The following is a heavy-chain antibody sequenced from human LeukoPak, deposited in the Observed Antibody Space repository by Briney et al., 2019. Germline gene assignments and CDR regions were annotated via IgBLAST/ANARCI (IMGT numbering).Heavy chain of an antibody. CDR2: SYHRGST. V-gene: IGHV4-59*12. Sequence: SETLSLTCTVSGGSISNYYWGWIRQPPGKGLEWIGWSYHRGSTSYNPSLQSRVAISVDTSKNQFSLKLSSVTAADTAVYYCARAWASIAARRFRWFDPWGQGTLVTVSS. CDR1: GGSISNYY. CDR3: ARAWASIAARRFRWFDP. J-gene: IGHJ5*02. D-gene: IGHD6-6*01.